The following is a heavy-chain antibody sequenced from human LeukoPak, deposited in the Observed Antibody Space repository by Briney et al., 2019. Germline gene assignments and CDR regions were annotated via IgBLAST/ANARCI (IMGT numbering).Heavy chain of an antibody. CDR3: ARDPANYYDSSGYY. CDR1: GFTFSSYS. CDR2: ISSSSSYI. V-gene: IGHV3-21*01. D-gene: IGHD3-22*01. J-gene: IGHJ4*02. Sequence: GGSLRLSCAASGFTFSSYSMNWVRQAPGEGLEWVSSISSSSSYIYYADSVKGRFTISRDNAKNSLYLQMNSLRAEDTAVYYCARDPANYYDSSGYYWGQGTLVTVSS.